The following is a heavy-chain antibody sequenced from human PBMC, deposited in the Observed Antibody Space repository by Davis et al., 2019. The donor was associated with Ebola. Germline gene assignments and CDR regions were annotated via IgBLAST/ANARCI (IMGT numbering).Heavy chain of an antibody. J-gene: IGHJ4*02. V-gene: IGHV3-23*01. D-gene: IGHD3-9*01. CDR2: ISDSGGST. CDR1: GFSFATHW. CDR3: AKASRVDDILTGYVPFDY. Sequence: GGSLRLSCVDSGFSFATHWMNWVRQAPGKGLEWVAGISDSGGSTHYADSVKGRFTISRDNSKNTLYLQMNSLRAEDTAVYYCAKASRVDDILTGYVPFDYWGQGTLVTVSS.